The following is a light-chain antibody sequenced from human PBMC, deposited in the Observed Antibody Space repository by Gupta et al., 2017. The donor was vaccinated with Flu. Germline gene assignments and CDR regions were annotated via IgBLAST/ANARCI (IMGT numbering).Light chain of an antibody. J-gene: IGKJ3*01. Sequence: QSPGTLSLSLGERATLSCRASQSVSSNSLAWYQQRPGQAPRLLIFGASSRATGIPDRFSGGGSGTDFILTISRLEPEDFAVYYCQQYGNSPFTFGPGTKVDIK. V-gene: IGKV3-20*01. CDR3: QQYGNSPFT. CDR2: GAS. CDR1: QSVSSNS.